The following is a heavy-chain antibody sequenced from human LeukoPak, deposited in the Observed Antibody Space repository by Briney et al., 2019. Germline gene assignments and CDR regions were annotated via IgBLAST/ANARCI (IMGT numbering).Heavy chain of an antibody. V-gene: IGHV5-51*01. CDR1: GYTFTTYW. D-gene: IGHD3/OR15-3a*01. J-gene: IGHJ6*02. Sequence: TGESLKISCEAFGYTFTTYWIAWVRQMPGKGLEWLGIIYPGDSDTRYSPSFQGQVTISADKSTKTAYLQWSSLKASDTGIYYCAGHLDWLSINFYYGMDVWGQGTTVTVSS. CDR2: IYPGDSDT. CDR3: AGHLDWLSINFYYGMDV.